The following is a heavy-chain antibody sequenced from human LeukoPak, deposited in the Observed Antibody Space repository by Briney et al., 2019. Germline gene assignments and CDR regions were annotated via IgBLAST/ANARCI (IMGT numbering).Heavy chain of an antibody. CDR2: ISGSSSTI. D-gene: IGHD3-22*01. V-gene: IGHV3-48*01. CDR1: GFTFSSYI. Sequence: PGGSLRLSCAASGFTFSSYIMNWVRQAPGKGLEWVSYISGSSSTIYYADSVKGRFTISRDNAKNLLYLQMNSLRAEDTAVNYCARRHYDTSGYVLDYGGQGTLVTVSS. J-gene: IGHJ4*02. CDR3: ARRHYDTSGYVLDY.